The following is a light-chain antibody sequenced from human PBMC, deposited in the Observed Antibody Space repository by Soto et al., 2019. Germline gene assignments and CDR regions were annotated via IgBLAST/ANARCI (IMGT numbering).Light chain of an antibody. V-gene: IGKV3-15*01. Sequence: EIVMTQSPATLPVSPGERATVSCRASQTVSSNLAWYQQKPGQAPRLLIHGASTRATGVPARFSGSGSGTEFTLTISSLQSEDFAVYYCQQYHNWPPQYTFGQGTKLQIK. J-gene: IGKJ2*01. CDR1: QTVSSN. CDR3: QQYHNWPPQYT. CDR2: GAS.